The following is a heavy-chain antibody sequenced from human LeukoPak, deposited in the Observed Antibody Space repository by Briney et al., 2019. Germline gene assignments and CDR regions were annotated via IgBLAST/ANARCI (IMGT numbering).Heavy chain of an antibody. CDR3: ARLPLIATTRGGFDP. CDR1: GGSISGYY. CDR2: VYDTGAT. Sequence: SETLSLTCTVSGGSISGYYWSWIRQPPGKRLEWIGCVYDTGATNYNPSLKSRFTISIDTSKNQFSLYLSSVTAADTAVYYCARLPLIATTRGGFDPWGQGTLVTVSS. V-gene: IGHV4-59*08. J-gene: IGHJ5*02. D-gene: IGHD1/OR15-1a*01.